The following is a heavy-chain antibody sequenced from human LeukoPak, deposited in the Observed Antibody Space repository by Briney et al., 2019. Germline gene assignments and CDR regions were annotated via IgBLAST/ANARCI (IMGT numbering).Heavy chain of an antibody. V-gene: IGHV4-39*01. Sequence: SQSLSLTCTVSGGSLSSSSYYWGWVRQPPGKGVEWNGRIYYSGNTYYNPSLKSRVTISVDTSKNQYSLKLSSVTAADTAVCYCARANRIVGATTNYRYFDLWGRGTLVTVSS. J-gene: IGHJ2*01. CDR1: GGSLSSSSYY. CDR2: IYYSGNT. D-gene: IGHD1-26*01. CDR3: ARANRIVGATTNYRYFDL.